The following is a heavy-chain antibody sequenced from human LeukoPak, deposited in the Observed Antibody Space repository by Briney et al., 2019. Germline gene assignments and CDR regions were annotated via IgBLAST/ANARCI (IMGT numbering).Heavy chain of an antibody. CDR2: INPSGGST. J-gene: IGHJ5*02. Sequence: ASVKVSCKASGYTFTSYYMHWVRQAPGQGLEWMGLINPSGGSTSYAQKFQGRVTMTRDTSTSTVYMELSSLRSEDTAVYYCARERRTAGTPSNWFDPWGQGTLVTVSS. CDR3: ARERRTAGTPSNWFDP. CDR1: GYTFTSYY. D-gene: IGHD6-13*01. V-gene: IGHV1-46*01.